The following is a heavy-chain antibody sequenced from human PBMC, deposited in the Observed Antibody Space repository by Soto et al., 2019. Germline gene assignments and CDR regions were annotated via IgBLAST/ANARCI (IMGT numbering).Heavy chain of an antibody. CDR3: ARGNYGGFDY. D-gene: IGHD4-17*01. V-gene: IGHV3-74*03. CDR2: IYSDGSAT. J-gene: IGHJ4*02. Sequence: PGGPLRLSCAASGFTFSYYWMHLVRQTPEKGLVWVARIYSDGSATTYADSVKGRFTISRDNSKNTLYLQMNSLRADDTAVYYCARGNYGGFDYWGQGTLVTVPQ. CDR1: GFTFSYYW.